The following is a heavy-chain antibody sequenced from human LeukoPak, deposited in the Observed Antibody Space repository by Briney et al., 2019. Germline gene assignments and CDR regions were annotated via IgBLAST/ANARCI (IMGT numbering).Heavy chain of an antibody. D-gene: IGHD3-16*02. CDR1: GFTFSSYW. CDR3: ARYTYYDYVWGSYRYNPFDY. V-gene: IGHV3-7*01. J-gene: IGHJ4*02. CDR2: IKQDGSEK. Sequence: GGSLRLSCAASGFTFSSYWMSWVRQAPGKGLEWVANIKQDGSEKYYVDSVKGRFTISRDNAKNSLYLQMNSLRAEDTAVYYCARYTYYDYVWGSYRYNPFDYWGQGTLVTVSS.